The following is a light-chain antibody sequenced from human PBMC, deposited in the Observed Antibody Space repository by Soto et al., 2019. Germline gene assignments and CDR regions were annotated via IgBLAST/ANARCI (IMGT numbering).Light chain of an antibody. CDR2: AAS. CDR3: QQSYSIFT. Sequence: DIQMTQSPSSLSASVGDRVTITCRTSQSINTYLNWFQQKPGEARKLLIFAASSLQSGVPSRFSGSGSGTDFTLTISSLQPEDFAIYYCQQSYSIFTFDGGTKVDIK. CDR1: QSINTY. J-gene: IGKJ4*01. V-gene: IGKV1-39*01.